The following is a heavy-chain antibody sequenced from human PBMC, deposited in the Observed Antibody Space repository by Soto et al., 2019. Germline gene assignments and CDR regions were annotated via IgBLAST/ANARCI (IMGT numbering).Heavy chain of an antibody. CDR1: GFTVSNNY. J-gene: IGHJ4*02. D-gene: IGHD5-12*01. CDR3: ARFQRGSNSGPDY. V-gene: IGHV3-53*01. Sequence: LRLSCAASGFTVSNNYMSWVRQPPGKGLEWVSVLYSGGNTYYADSVKGRFTISRDNSKNTLYLQMSSLRADDTAVYYCARFQRGSNSGPDYWGQGTLV. CDR2: LYSGGNT.